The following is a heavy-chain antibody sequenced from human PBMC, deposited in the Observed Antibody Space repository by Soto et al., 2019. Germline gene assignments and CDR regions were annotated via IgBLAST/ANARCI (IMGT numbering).Heavy chain of an antibody. D-gene: IGHD5-18*01. CDR2: ISYDGSNK. Sequence: GSLRLSCAASGFTFSSYGMHWVRQAPGKGLEWVAVISYDGSNKYYADSVKGRFNISRDNSKNTLYLQMNSLRAEDTAVYYCANDEGYSYGPQQPWYYYGRMYAFDIWGQGTMVTVSS. J-gene: IGHJ3*02. CDR1: GFTFSSYG. V-gene: IGHV3-30*18. CDR3: ANDEGYSYGPQQPWYYYGRMYAFDI.